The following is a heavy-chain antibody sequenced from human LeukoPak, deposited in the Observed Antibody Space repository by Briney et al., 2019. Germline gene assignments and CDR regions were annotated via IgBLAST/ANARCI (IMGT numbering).Heavy chain of an antibody. J-gene: IGHJ4*02. CDR2: VRGSDAGT. CDR3: AKNRGGSYYSGSDY. CDR1: GFTFSSYA. V-gene: IGHV3-23*01. D-gene: IGHD1-26*01. Sequence: PGGSLRLSCAASGFTFSSYAMNWVRQAPRKGLEWVSAVRGSDAGTSYADSVKGRFTISRDNSKNTLYLQMNSLRAEDTAVYYCAKNRGGSYYSGSDYWGQGTLVTVSS.